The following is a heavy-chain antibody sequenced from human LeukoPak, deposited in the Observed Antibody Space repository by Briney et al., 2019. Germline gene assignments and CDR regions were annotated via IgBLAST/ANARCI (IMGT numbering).Heavy chain of an antibody. D-gene: IGHD5-18*01. J-gene: IGHJ4*02. Sequence: GGSLRLSCAASGFTFNTYTMNWARQAPGKGLEWLSSLDSSGAYICYADSVKGRFTISRDNAKNSLYLQMNSLRAEDTAVYYCARGDTAMVAIFDYWGQGTLVTVSS. CDR3: ARGDTAMVAIFDY. V-gene: IGHV3-21*01. CDR2: LDSSGAYI. CDR1: GFTFNTYT.